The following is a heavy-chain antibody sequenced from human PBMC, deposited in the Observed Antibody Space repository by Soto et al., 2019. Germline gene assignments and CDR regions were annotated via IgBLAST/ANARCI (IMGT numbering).Heavy chain of an antibody. J-gene: IGHJ1*01. V-gene: IGHV1-69*13. CDR1: GGTFSSYA. Sequence: AVKVSCKASGGTFSSYAISWVRQAPGQGLEWMGGIIPIFGTANYAQKFQGRVTITADESTSTAYMELSSLRSEDTAVYYCARDFLTPNNRLAPRGQRTMVIVSS. D-gene: IGHD3-3*02. CDR2: IIPIFGTA. CDR3: ARDFLTPNNRLAP.